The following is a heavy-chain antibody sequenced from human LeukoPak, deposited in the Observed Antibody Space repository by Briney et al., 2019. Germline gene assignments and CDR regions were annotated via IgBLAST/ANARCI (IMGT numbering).Heavy chain of an antibody. J-gene: IGHJ4*01. Sequence: SETLSLTCTVSGGSVSDYYWSWIRQSPGKGLEWIGYIYYTGSSSYNPSLGSRVTISADTSKNQFSLKLSSVTAADTAVYYCASRKLGNDYWGQGTLVTVSS. V-gene: IGHV4-59*02. CDR1: GGSVSDYY. D-gene: IGHD7-27*01. CDR3: ASRKLGNDY. CDR2: IYYTGSS.